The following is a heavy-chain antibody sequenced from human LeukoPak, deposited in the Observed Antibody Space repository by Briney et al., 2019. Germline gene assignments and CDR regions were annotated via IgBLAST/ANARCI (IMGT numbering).Heavy chain of an antibody. CDR1: GGSISSGGYS. CDR3: ARDPGYCSGGSCYNWFDP. V-gene: IGHV4-30-2*01. CDR2: IYHSGST. Sequence: PSETLSLTCAVSGGSISSGGYSWSWIRQPPGKGLEWIGYIYHSGSTYYNPSLKSRVTISVDRSKNQFSLKLSSVTAADTAVYYCARDPGYCSGGSCYNWFDPWGQGTLVTVSS. D-gene: IGHD2-15*01. J-gene: IGHJ5*02.